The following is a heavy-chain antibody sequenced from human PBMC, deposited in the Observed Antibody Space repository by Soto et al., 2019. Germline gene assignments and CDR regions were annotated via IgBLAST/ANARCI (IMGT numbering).Heavy chain of an antibody. V-gene: IGHV1-8*01. CDR1: GYTFTNSD. J-gene: IGHJ4*02. Sequence: QVQLVQSGAEVKKPGASVKVSCKASGYTFTNSDINWVRQATGQGLEWMGWMNPNSGDTGYAQKFQGRVTMTRDTYIRTAYMELSRLRSEDTAVYYCARVAGIWNDDYFDLWGPGTQVTVSS. CDR2: MNPNSGDT. CDR3: ARVAGIWNDDYFDL. D-gene: IGHD1-1*01.